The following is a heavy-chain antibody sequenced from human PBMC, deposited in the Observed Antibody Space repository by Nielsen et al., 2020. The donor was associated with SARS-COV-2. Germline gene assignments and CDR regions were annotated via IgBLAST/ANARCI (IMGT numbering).Heavy chain of an antibody. Sequence: WIRQPPGRGLEWVPYISSSGSTIYYADSVKGRFTISRDNSKNTLYLQMNSLRAEDTAVYYCARGGLTIFGVVIIFDYYGMDVWGQGTTVTVSS. CDR3: ARGGLTIFGVVIIFDYYGMDV. CDR2: ISSSGSTI. J-gene: IGHJ6*02. V-gene: IGHV3-11*01. D-gene: IGHD3-3*01.